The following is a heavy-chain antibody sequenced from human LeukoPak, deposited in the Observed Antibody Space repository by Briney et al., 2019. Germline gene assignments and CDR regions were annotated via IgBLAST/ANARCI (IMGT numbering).Heavy chain of an antibody. V-gene: IGHV3-30-3*01. Sequence: GGSLSLSCAASGFTFSSYAMHWVRQAPGKGLEWVAVITYGGSNKYYADSGKGRFSISRDNSKNTLYLQMNSLRSEDTAVYYYARGDSSGYSPGYWGQETLVSVPS. CDR2: ITYGGSNK. CDR3: ARGDSSGYSPGY. D-gene: IGHD3-22*01. J-gene: IGHJ4*02. CDR1: GFTFSSYA.